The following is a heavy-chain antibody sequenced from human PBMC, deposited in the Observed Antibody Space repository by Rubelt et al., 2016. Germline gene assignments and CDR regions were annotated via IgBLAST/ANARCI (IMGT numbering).Heavy chain of an antibody. CDR3: AREGDIVGATTAFDY. D-gene: IGHD1-26*01. V-gene: IGHV3-33*01. Sequence: QVQLVESGGGVVQPGRSLRLSCAASGFTFSSYGMHWVRQAPGKGLEWVAVIWYDGSNKYYADSVKGRFTISRDNSTNTLDLQMNSLRAEDTAVYYCAREGDIVGATTAFDYWGQGTLVTVFS. J-gene: IGHJ4*02. CDR1: GFTFSSYG. CDR2: IWYDGSNK.